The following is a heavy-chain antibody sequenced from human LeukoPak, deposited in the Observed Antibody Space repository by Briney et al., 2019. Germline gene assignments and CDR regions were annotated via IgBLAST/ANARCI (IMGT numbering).Heavy chain of an antibody. CDR1: GFTVTTNY. CDR2: IHRDGST. CDR3: ARDGEHVLAHDF. Sequence: GGSLRLSCAVSGFTVTTNYMSWVRQAPGRGLEWVSIIHRDGSTYYADSVKGRFTTSRDNSKNTLYIQMNSLRAEDTGVYYCARDGEHVLAHDFWGQGTLVTVSS. V-gene: IGHV3-66*01. D-gene: IGHD2-15*01. J-gene: IGHJ4*02.